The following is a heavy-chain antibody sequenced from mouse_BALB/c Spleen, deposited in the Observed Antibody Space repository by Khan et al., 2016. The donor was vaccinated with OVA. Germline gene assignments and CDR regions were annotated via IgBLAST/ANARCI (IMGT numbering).Heavy chain of an antibody. CDR2: ISSGGTYT. D-gene: IGHD1-1*01. V-gene: IGHV5-6*01. Sequence: EVELVESGGDLVKPGGSLKLSCAASGFTFSTYGMSWVRQTPDKRLEWVATISSGGTYTYYPDSVKGRFTISRDNAKNTLYLQMGSRRSEDTAMYYCARHWVGVMDYWGQGTSVTVSS. CDR1: GFTFSTYG. J-gene: IGHJ4*01. CDR3: ARHWVGVMDY.